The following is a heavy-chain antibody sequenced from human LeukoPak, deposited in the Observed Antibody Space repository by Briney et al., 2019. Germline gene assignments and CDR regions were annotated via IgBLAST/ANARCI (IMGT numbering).Heavy chain of an antibody. D-gene: IGHD4-17*01. J-gene: IGHJ4*02. CDR3: ARDFDYGDYVGFDY. CDR1: GGSFSGYY. V-gene: IGHV4-34*01. CDR2: INHSGST. Sequence: PSETLSLTCAVYGGSFSGYYWSWIRQPPGKGLEWIGEINHSGSTNYNPSLKSRVTISVDTSKNQFSLKLSSVTAADTAVYYCARDFDYGDYVGFDYWGQGTLVTVSS.